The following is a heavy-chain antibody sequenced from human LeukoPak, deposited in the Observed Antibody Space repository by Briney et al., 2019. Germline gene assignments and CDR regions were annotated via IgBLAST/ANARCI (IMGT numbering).Heavy chain of an antibody. V-gene: IGHV4-61*02. Sequence: PSETLSLTCTVSGGSISSGSYYWSWIRQPAGKGLEWIGRIYTSGSTNYNPSLKSRVTMSVDTSKNQFSLKLSPVTAADTAVYYCARTPSSGWSYYFDYWGQGTLVTVSS. CDR3: ARTPSSGWSYYFDY. CDR1: GGSISSGSYY. CDR2: IYTSGST. D-gene: IGHD6-19*01. J-gene: IGHJ4*02.